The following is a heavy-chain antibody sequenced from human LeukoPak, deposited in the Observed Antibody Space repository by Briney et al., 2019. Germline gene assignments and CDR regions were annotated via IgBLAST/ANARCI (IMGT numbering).Heavy chain of an antibody. Sequence: ASVKVSCKASGYTFTSYYMHWVRQAPGQGLEWMGIINPSGGSTSYAQKFQGRVTMTRDMSTSTVYMELSSLRSEDTAVYYCQARLGEAFDYWGQGTLVTASS. J-gene: IGHJ4*02. V-gene: IGHV1-46*01. CDR3: QARLGEAFDY. D-gene: IGHD3-10*01. CDR1: GYTFTSYY. CDR2: INPSGGST.